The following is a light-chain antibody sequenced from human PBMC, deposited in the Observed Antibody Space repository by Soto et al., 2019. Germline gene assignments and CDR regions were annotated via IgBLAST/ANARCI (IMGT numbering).Light chain of an antibody. CDR2: EVS. J-gene: IGLJ1*01. CDR3: SSYAASNTLYV. V-gene: IGLV2-8*01. Sequence: QSALTQPPSASGSPGQSVTISCTGTSSDVGGYNYVSWYQQHPGKAPKLMIYEVSKRPSGVPDRFSGSKSGNTASLTVSGLQAEDEADYYCSSYAASNTLYVFGTGTQLTVL. CDR1: SSDVGGYNY.